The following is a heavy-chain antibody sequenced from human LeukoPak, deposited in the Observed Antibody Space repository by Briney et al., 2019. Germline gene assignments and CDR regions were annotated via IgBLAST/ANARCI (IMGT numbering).Heavy chain of an antibody. V-gene: IGHV1-18*01. CDR2: ISAYNGNT. D-gene: IGHD6-19*01. Sequence: ASVKVSCKASGYAFTSYGISWVRQAPGQGLEWMGWISAYNGNTNYAQKLQGRVTMTTDTSTSTVYVELSSLRSEDTAVYYCASKDTSGWYEEAWGQGTLVTVSS. CDR1: GYAFTSYG. J-gene: IGHJ5*02. CDR3: ASKDTSGWYEEA.